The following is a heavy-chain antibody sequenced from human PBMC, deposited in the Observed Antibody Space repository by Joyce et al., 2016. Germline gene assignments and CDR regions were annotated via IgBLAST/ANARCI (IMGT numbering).Heavy chain of an antibody. Sequence: EVQLVESGGGLVQPGGSLRLSCVASGFTFSNYWMHWGRQAPGKGLLWVSEINHDGSSTTYADSVKGRFTISRDNAKNTLYLQMKSLRAEDTALYYCVREFSSTPHWGQGTLVTVSS. J-gene: IGHJ4*02. CDR2: INHDGSST. CDR3: VREFSSTPH. V-gene: IGHV3-74*01. D-gene: IGHD6-6*01. CDR1: GFTFSNYW.